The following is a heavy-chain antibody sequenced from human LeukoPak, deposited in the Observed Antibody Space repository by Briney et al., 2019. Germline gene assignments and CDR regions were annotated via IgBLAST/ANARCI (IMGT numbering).Heavy chain of an antibody. CDR2: IFSRGGA. V-gene: IGHV4-4*07. Sequence: PSETLSLTCAVSGGSITGFFWTWIRQPAGEGLRYIGRIFSRGGANYNPSLQSRVAMSVDTSQNLFSLKLTSVTAADTAVYFCARVATPDVSSPLDFWGQGILVTVSS. CDR1: GGSITGFF. CDR3: ARVATPDVSSPLDF. D-gene: IGHD6-19*01. J-gene: IGHJ4*02.